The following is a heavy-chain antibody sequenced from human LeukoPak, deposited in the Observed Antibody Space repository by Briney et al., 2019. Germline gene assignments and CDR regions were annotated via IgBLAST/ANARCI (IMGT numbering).Heavy chain of an antibody. Sequence: QSGGSLKLSCAASGFTFSSHWMHWVRQAPGKGLVWVSRISSDGSSTNYADSVKGRFTISRDNAKNMLYLQMDSLRAEDTSLYYCASAIVTTRNTWDMWGQGTQVTVSS. CDR2: ISSDGSST. J-gene: IGHJ4*02. V-gene: IGHV3-74*01. D-gene: IGHD1-26*01. CDR3: ASAIVTTRNTWDM. CDR1: GFTFSSHW.